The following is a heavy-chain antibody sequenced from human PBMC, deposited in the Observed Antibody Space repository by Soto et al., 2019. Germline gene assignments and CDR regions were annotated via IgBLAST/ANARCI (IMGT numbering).Heavy chain of an antibody. Sequence: PGGSLRLSCAASGFTFSSYSMNRVRQAPGKGLEWVSSISWDGGSTYYADSVKGRFTISRDNSKNSLYLQMNSLRTEDTALYYCAKDIFTIFGASWGQGTLVTVSS. D-gene: IGHD3-3*01. V-gene: IGHV3-43*01. CDR2: ISWDGGST. J-gene: IGHJ4*02. CDR3: AKDIFTIFGAS. CDR1: GFTFSSYS.